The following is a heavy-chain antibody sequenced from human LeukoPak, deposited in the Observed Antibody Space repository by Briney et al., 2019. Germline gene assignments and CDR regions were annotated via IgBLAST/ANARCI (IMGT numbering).Heavy chain of an antibody. J-gene: IGHJ4*02. CDR3: AGDRPPNV. D-gene: IGHD3-16*01. Sequence: PGGSLRLSCAASGFTFSSYTMTWVRQAPGKGLEWVSSISSSSTYIFYEDSVKGRFIISRDNAKKSLYLQMNGLRADDSAVYYCAGDRPPNVWGQGTLVTVSS. V-gene: IGHV3-21*01. CDR1: GFTFSSYT. CDR2: ISSSSTYI.